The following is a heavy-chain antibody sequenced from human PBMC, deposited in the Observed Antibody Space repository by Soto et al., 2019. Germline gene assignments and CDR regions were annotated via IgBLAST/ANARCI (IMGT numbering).Heavy chain of an antibody. J-gene: IGHJ4*02. V-gene: IGHV1-69*06. CDR2: IIPIFGTA. D-gene: IGHD2-15*01. CDR1: GGTFSSYA. Sequence: QVQMVQSGAEVKKPGSSVKVSCKASGGTFSSYAISWVRQAPGQGLEWMGGIIPIFGTANYAQKFQGRVPITADKSTSTAYMVLSRLRSEDTAVYYCASVIVVFAAGTLQLWGGFDYWCQGTLVTVSS. CDR3: ASVIVVFAAGTLQLWGGFDY.